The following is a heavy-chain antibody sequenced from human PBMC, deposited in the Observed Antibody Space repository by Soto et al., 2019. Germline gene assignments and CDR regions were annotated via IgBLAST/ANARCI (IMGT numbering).Heavy chain of an antibody. D-gene: IGHD3-3*01. CDR3: ARDGLPDDFRSGGYWFDP. CDR2: ISHDGSNE. CDR1: GFTFRTFA. J-gene: IGHJ5*02. V-gene: IGHV3-30-3*01. Sequence: LRLSCGASGFTFRTFALHWVRQAPGKGLEWVALISHDGSNEYYADSVKGRFTISRDNSKNTVYMQMNSLRVEDTAVYYCARDGLPDDFRSGGYWFDPWGQGTL.